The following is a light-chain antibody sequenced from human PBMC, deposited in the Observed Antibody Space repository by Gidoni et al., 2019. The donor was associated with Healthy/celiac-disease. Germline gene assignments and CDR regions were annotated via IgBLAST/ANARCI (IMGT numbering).Light chain of an antibody. V-gene: IGKV1-39*01. J-gene: IGKJ1*01. CDR1: QSISSY. CDR3: QQSYSTPRT. Sequence: DIQMTQSPSSLSASVGDRVHITCRASQSISSYLNWYHQKPGKAPKLLIYAASSLQSGVPSRFSGSGSGTDFTLTISSLQPEDFATYYCQQSYSTPRTFGQGTKVEIK. CDR2: AAS.